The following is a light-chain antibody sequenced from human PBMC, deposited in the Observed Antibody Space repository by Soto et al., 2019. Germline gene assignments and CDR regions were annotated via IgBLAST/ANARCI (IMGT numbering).Light chain of an antibody. Sequence: EIVLTQSPGTLSLSPGERATLSCRASQSITNNYLAWYQQKSGRAHRLLLNGASSRATGIRDRFTGSGSGTDLTLTISSLEPEDFAVYYCEQYGSSPPSITFGQGTRLEIK. V-gene: IGKV3-20*01. CDR2: GAS. CDR3: EQYGSSPPSIT. J-gene: IGKJ5*01. CDR1: QSITNNY.